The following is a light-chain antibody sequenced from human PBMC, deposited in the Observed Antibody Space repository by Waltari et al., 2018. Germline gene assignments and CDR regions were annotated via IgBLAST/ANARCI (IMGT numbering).Light chain of an antibody. CDR3: CSYVGGSRVL. J-gene: IGLJ2*01. CDR2: EAT. CDR1: RSDIGAYHF. V-gene: IGLV2-23*01. Sequence: QSVLTQPASVSGSPGQSITISCTGTRSDIGAYHFVSWFQQLPGQAPRPLISEATKRPSGVSYRFSGSKSGNTASLSISDLQAEDEADYYCCSYVGGSRVLFGGGTKLTV.